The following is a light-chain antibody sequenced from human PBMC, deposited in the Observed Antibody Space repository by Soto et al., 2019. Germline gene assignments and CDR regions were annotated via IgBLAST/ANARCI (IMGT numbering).Light chain of an antibody. V-gene: IGKV1-39*01. CDR3: QQNYRTPLFT. J-gene: IGKJ3*01. Sequence: DIQMTPSPSSLSASVVDRVTITCRTSQSISHYLNWYQQKPGKAPNFLIFAASNLQSGAPSRFSGSGSGTEFTLTISNLQPEDFGTYYCQQNYRTPLFTFGPGTKVDI. CDR1: QSISHY. CDR2: AAS.